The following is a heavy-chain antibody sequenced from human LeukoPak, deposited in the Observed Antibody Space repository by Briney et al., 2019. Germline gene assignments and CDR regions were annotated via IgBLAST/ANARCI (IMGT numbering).Heavy chain of an antibody. CDR3: ARDPAGLQYYYYYMDV. V-gene: IGHV4-61*02. D-gene: IGHD4-11*01. Sequence: SETLSLTCTLSGGSVSSGSYYWSWIRQPAGKGLEWIGRIYTSGSTNYNPSLKSRVTISVDTSKNQFSLKLSSVTAADTAVYYCARDPAGLQYYYYYMDVWGKGTTVTVSS. CDR1: GGSVSSGSYY. J-gene: IGHJ6*03. CDR2: IYTSGST.